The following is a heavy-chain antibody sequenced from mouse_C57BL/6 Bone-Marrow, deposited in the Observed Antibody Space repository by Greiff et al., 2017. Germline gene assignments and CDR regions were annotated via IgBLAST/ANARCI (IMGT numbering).Heavy chain of an antibody. V-gene: IGHV1-82*01. CDR2: IYPGDGDT. J-gene: IGHJ2*01. D-gene: IGHD1-1*01. CDR1: GYAFSSSW. CDR3: ARDYGRNFDY. Sequence: QVQLKQSGPELVKPGASVKISCKASGYAFSSSWMNWVKQRPGKGLEWIGRIYPGDGDTNYNGKFKGKATLTADKSSSTAYMPLSSLTSEDSSVYFCARDYGRNFDYWGQGTTLTVSS.